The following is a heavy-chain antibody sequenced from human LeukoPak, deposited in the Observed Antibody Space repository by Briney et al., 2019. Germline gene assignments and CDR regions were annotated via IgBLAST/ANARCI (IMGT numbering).Heavy chain of an antibody. CDR2: ITGNGVST. J-gene: IGHJ5*02. Sequence: GGSLRLSCAGPEFTFISYALSWVRQAPGKGLEWVSGITGNGVSTYYADSVKGRFTISRDNSKNTLYLQMNSLRDEDTAVYYCAKGLGVDNWFDPWGQGTLATVSS. CDR3: AKGLGVDNWFDP. V-gene: IGHV3-23*01. CDR1: EFTFISYA.